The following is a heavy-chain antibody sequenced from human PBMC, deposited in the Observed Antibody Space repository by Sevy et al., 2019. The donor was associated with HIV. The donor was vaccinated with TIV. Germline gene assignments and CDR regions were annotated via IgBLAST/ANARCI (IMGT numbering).Heavy chain of an antibody. CDR3: ATTKDYYDSSGDPFDY. CDR1: GKTLSDLS. Sequence: ASVKVSCKVSGKTLSDLSMHWVRRAPGKGLEWMGSFDPEDSETLYAQNFRARVTMTEDTSTDTAYMELSSLRSEDTAVYYCATTKDYYDSSGDPFDYWGQGSLVTVSS. D-gene: IGHD3-22*01. J-gene: IGHJ4*02. CDR2: FDPEDSET. V-gene: IGHV1-24*01.